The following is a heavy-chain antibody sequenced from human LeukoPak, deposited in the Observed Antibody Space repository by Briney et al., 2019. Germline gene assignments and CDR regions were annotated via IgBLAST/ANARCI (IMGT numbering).Heavy chain of an antibody. D-gene: IGHD5-12*01. Sequence: SETLSLTCTVSGGSISSSSYYWGWIRQPPGKGLEWIGSIYYSGSTYYNPSLKSRVTISVDTSKNQFSLKLSSVTAADTAVYYCARDALSLRKYSGYSRAPYYFDYWGQGTLVTVSS. J-gene: IGHJ4*02. V-gene: IGHV4-39*07. CDR1: GGSISSSSYY. CDR3: ARDALSLRKYSGYSRAPYYFDY. CDR2: IYYSGST.